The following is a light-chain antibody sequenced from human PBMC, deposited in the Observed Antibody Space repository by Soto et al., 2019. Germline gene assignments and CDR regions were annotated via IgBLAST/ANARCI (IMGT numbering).Light chain of an antibody. Sequence: QSALTQPASVSGSPGQSITISCSGTSSDVGAYNFVSWYQHHPGRAPQLIIYEVTIRPSGVSNRFSGSKSGNSASLTISGLQAEDEADYYCNSYTTTNTPYVFGSGTKVTVL. CDR2: EVT. V-gene: IGLV2-14*01. J-gene: IGLJ1*01. CDR3: NSYTTTNTPYV. CDR1: SSDVGAYNF.